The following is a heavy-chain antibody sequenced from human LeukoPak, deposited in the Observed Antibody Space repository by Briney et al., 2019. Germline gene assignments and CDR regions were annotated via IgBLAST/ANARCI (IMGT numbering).Heavy chain of an antibody. CDR3: ARRGIAAAGSDPFDY. CDR1: GGSISSGGYY. V-gene: IGHV4-30-2*03. Sequence: SETLSLTCTVSGGSISSGGYYWSWIRQPPGKGLEWIGYIYHSGSTYYNPSLKSRVTISVDTSKNQFSLKLSSVTAADTAVYYCARRGIAAAGSDPFDYWGQGTLVTVSS. CDR2: IYHSGST. J-gene: IGHJ4*02. D-gene: IGHD6-13*01.